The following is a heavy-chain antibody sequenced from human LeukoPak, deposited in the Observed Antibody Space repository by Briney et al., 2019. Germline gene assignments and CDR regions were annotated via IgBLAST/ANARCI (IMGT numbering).Heavy chain of an antibody. Sequence: ASETLSLTCTVSGGSISSGGYYWSWIRQHPGKGLEWIGYIYYSGSTYYNPSLKSRVTISVDTSKNQFSLKLSSVTAADTAVYYCARAATTDYFDYWGQGTLVTVSS. CDR3: ARAATTDYFDY. CDR2: IYYSGST. J-gene: IGHJ4*02. V-gene: IGHV4-31*03. D-gene: IGHD5-12*01. CDR1: GGSISSGGYY.